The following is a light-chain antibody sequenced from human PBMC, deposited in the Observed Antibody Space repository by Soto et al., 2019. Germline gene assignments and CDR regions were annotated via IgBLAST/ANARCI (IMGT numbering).Light chain of an antibody. CDR2: EVS. CDR3: SSYAGSNNWV. Sequence: QSALTQPPSASGSPGQSVTISCTGTNSDVDAYNYVSWYQQHPGKAPKLMIYEVSKRPSGVPDRFSGSKSGNTASLTVSGLQAEDEADYYCSSYAGSNNWVFGGGTKVTVL. V-gene: IGLV2-8*01. J-gene: IGLJ2*01. CDR1: NSDVDAYNY.